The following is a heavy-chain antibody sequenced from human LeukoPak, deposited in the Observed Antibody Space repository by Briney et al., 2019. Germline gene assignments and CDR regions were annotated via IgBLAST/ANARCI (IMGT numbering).Heavy chain of an antibody. CDR1: GGSISSSNYY. J-gene: IGHJ4*02. V-gene: IGHV4-39*07. D-gene: IGHD5-12*01. CDR3: ARDVRYSGYDY. CDR2: IYYSGST. Sequence: SETLSLTCTVSGGSISSSNYYWGWIRQPPGKGLEWIGSIYYSGSTYYNPSLKSRVTISVDTSKNQFSLKLSSVTAADTAVYYCARDVRYSGYDYWGQGTLVTVSS.